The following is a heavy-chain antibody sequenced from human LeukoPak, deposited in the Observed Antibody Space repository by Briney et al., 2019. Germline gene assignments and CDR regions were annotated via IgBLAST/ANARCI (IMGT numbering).Heavy chain of an antibody. CDR2: INPNSSGT. J-gene: IGHJ2*01. CDR3: ARDAPYYELEGPQGSYWYFDL. CDR1: GYTFTGYY. V-gene: IGHV1-2*02. Sequence: ASVKVSCKASGYTFTGYYMHWVRQAPGQGLEWMGWINPNSSGTNYAQKFQGRVTMTRDTSISTAYMELSRLRSDDTAVYYCARDAPYYELEGPQGSYWYFDLWGRGTLVTVSS. D-gene: IGHD2/OR15-2a*01.